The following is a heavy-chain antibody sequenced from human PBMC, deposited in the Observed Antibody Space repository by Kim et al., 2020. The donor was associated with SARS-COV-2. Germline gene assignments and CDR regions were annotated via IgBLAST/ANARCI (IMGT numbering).Heavy chain of an antibody. D-gene: IGHD2-8*01. CDR2: ITPMLDVA. J-gene: IGHJ4*02. V-gene: IGHV1-69*10. CDR1: GGIFTNYP. CDR3: ARRCLGLSCPKGVSLDS. Sequence: SVKVSCKASGGIFTNYPISWLRRAPGEGLEWMGRITPMLDVANYAQRFQGRVTITADKSTSTAYMELGSLTSDDTTVYYCARRCLGLSCPKGVSLDSWGQGTLVTVS.